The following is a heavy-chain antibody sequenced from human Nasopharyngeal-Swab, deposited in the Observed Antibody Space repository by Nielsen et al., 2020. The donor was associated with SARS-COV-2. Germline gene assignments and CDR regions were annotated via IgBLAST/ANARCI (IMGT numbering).Heavy chain of an antibody. V-gene: IGHV3-21*01. Sequence: VRQAPGKGLEWLLSISSYSSYKTYADSVRGRFTISRDNAKNSLYLEMSSLRADDTAVYFCARESRTYYIDYWGQGTLVTVSS. J-gene: IGHJ4*02. CDR2: ISSYSSYK. D-gene: IGHD3-10*01. CDR3: ARESRTYYIDY.